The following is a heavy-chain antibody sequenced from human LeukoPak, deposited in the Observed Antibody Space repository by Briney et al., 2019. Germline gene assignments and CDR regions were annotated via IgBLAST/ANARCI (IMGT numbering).Heavy chain of an antibody. CDR3: ARGLGSYCSSTSCAPFDY. Sequence: SETLSLTCAVYGGSFSGYYGSWIRQPPGKGLEWIGEINHSGSTNYNPSLKSRVTISVDTSKNQFSLKLSSVTAADTAVYYCARGLGSYCSSTSCAPFDYWGQGTLVTVSS. D-gene: IGHD2-2*01. V-gene: IGHV4-34*01. J-gene: IGHJ4*02. CDR2: INHSGST. CDR1: GGSFSGYY.